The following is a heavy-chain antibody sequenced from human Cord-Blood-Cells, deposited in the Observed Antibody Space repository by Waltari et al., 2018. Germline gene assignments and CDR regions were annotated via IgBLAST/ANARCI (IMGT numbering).Heavy chain of an antibody. CDR1: AGPLRSYY. J-gene: IGHJ4*02. D-gene: IGHD1-26*01. V-gene: IGHV4-4*07. CDR3: AREQDSILGAYYIFDY. Sequence: QVQLQESGPGLVTPSETLSLPCTVPAGPLRSYYWTCTPQHAGKGLEWIGRIYTSGSTNNNPPLNSRVTMSVDTSKNQFSLKLSSVAAADTAVYYCAREQDSILGAYYIFDYWGQGTLVTVSS. CDR2: IYTSGST.